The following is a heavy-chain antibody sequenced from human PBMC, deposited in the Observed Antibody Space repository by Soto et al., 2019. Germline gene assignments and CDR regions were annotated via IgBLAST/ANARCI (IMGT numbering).Heavy chain of an antibody. CDR1: GYSFTSHY. V-gene: IGHV1-3*01. CDR3: ARAVAVPADFDY. J-gene: IGHJ4*02. D-gene: IGHD6-19*01. Sequence: ASVKVSCKASGYSFTSHYMHWVRQAPGQRLEWMGTINAGNSTTNYSQKFQGRVTITRDTSASTAYMELSSLRSEDTAVYYCARAVAVPADFDYWGQGTLVTVSS. CDR2: INAGNSTT.